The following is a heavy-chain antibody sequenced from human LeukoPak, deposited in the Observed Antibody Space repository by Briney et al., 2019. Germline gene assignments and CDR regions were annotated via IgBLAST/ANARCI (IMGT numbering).Heavy chain of an antibody. J-gene: IGHJ4*02. CDR2: INPNSGGT. V-gene: IGHV1-2*02. CDR1: GYTFTGYY. Sequence: ASVKVSCKASGYTFTGYYMHWVRQAPGQGLEWMGWINPNSGGTNYAQKFQGRVTMTWDTSISTAYMELSRLRSDDTAVYYCARDAYDILTGYWHFDYWGQGTLVTVSS. CDR3: ARDAYDILTGYWHFDY. D-gene: IGHD3-9*01.